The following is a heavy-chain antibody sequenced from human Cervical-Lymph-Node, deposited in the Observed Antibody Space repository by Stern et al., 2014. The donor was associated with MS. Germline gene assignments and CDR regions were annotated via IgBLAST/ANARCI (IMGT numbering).Heavy chain of an antibody. V-gene: IGHV1-69*01. D-gene: IGHD5-12*01. Sequence: VQLVESGTEVKKPGSSVKVSCKVSGGTFSTNKISGVRQAPGQGLEWMGGIIPIFGTADYAQKFQDRVSIIADESTSEVFMELSSLRSDDTAVYYCARLGSGYDSNYLDFWGQGILVTVSS. J-gene: IGHJ4*02. CDR1: GGTFSTNK. CDR3: ARLGSGYDSNYLDF. CDR2: IIPIFGTA.